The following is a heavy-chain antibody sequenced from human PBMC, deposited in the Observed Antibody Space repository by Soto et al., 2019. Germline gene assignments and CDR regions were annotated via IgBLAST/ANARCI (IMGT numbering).Heavy chain of an antibody. CDR2: ISGSGDST. CDR1: GFTFSSYA. CDR3: AKDRDGAAAGPTKFYGMDV. D-gene: IGHD6-13*01. Sequence: EVQLLESGGGLVQPGGSLRLSCAASGFTFSSYAMSWVRQAPGKGLEWVSVISGSGDSTYYADSVRGRFTISRDISKNTLYLQMNSLRDEDTAVYYCAKDRDGAAAGPTKFYGMDVWGQGTTVTVSS. V-gene: IGHV3-23*01. J-gene: IGHJ6*02.